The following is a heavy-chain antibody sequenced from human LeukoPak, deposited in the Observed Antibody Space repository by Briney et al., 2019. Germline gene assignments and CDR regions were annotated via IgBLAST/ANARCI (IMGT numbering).Heavy chain of an antibody. CDR2: IYYSGST. CDR3: ARVLIVVVTEEYDAFDI. Sequence: SQTLSLTCTVSGGSISSGGYYWSWIRQHPGKGLEWIGYIYYSGSTYYNPSLKSRVTISVDTSKNQFSLKLSSVTAADTAVYYCARVLIVVVTEEYDAFDIWGQGTMVTVSS. CDR1: GGSISSGGYY. J-gene: IGHJ3*02. V-gene: IGHV4-31*03. D-gene: IGHD2-21*02.